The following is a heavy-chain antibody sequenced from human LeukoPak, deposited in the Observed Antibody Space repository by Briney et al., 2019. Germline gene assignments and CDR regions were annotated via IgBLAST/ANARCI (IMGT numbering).Heavy chain of an antibody. J-gene: IGHJ4*02. D-gene: IGHD4-17*01. V-gene: IGHV3-64D*06. Sequence: GGTLRLSCSASGFTFSSYAMHWVRHAQGKGLEYVSAISSNGGSTYYADSVKGRFTISRDNSKNTLYLQMSSLRAEDTAVYYCVKDWDTVTFDYWGQGTLVTVSS. CDR3: VKDWDTVTFDY. CDR2: ISSNGGST. CDR1: GFTFSSYA.